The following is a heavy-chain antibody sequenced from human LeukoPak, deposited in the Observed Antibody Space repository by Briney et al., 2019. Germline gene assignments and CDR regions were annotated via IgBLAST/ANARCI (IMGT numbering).Heavy chain of an antibody. Sequence: PGGSLRLSCAASGFSFSDTYINWVRQIPGTGLEWVGLIKNKADRGEIEYAAPVKDRFTISRDDSKNTVYLQKSSLKTEDTAVYYCTTESSGSLPYWGQGTLVTVSS. CDR1: GFSFSDTY. J-gene: IGHJ4*02. V-gene: IGHV3-15*07. CDR3: TTESSGSLPY. CDR2: IKNKADRGEI. D-gene: IGHD1-26*01.